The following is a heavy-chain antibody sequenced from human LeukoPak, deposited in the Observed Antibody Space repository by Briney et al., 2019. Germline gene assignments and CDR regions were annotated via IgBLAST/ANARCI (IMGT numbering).Heavy chain of an antibody. V-gene: IGHV4-39*01. Sequence: SETLSLTCTVSGDSISTSNSYWGWMRQPPGKGLEWIGSIYYSGNTYYNASLKSRVTISVDTSKNQFSLKLSSVTAADTAVYYCARAGRQRYCSGGSCYGWSNWFDPWGQGTLVAVSS. D-gene: IGHD2-15*01. CDR3: ARAGRQRYCSGGSCYGWSNWFDP. CDR1: GDSISTSNSY. J-gene: IGHJ5*02. CDR2: IYYSGNT.